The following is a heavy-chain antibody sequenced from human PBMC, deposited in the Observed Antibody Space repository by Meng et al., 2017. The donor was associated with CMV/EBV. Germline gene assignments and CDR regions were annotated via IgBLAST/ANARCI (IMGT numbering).Heavy chain of an antibody. CDR1: GFTFSSYE. D-gene: IGHD3-3*01. CDR3: AREPYYDFWSGYYSGYYGMDV. V-gene: IGHV3-48*03. J-gene: IGHJ6*02. CDR2: ISSSGSTI. Sequence: GGSLRLSCAASGFTFSSYEMNWVRQAPGKGLEWVSYISSSGSTIYYADSVKGRFTISRDNAKNSLYLQMNSPRAEDTAVYYCAREPYYDFWSGYYSGYYGMDVWGQGTTVTVSS.